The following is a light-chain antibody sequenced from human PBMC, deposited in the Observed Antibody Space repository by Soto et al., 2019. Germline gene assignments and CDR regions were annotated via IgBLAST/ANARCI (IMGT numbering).Light chain of an antibody. CDR1: SSDVGGYNF. Sequence: QSALTQPASVSGSPGQSITISCTGTSSDVGGYNFVSWYQQNPGKAPKLIIHEVINRPSGVSSRFSGSKSGNTASLTISGLQAEDEADYYCATWDSSLSGVVFGGGTKLTVL. V-gene: IGLV2-14*01. CDR2: EVI. J-gene: IGLJ2*01. CDR3: ATWDSSLSGVV.